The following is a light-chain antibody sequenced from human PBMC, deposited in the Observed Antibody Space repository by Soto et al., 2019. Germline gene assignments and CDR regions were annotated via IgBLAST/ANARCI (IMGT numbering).Light chain of an antibody. CDR2: DAS. CDR1: QSISTW. Sequence: DIQMTQSPSTLSASVEDRVTITCRASQSISTWLAWYQQKPGKAPKVLIYDASSLESGVPSRFSGSGSGTEFTLTFSSLQPDDFATYYGQQYNTYWTFGQGTKVDIK. J-gene: IGKJ1*01. CDR3: QQYNTYWT. V-gene: IGKV1-5*01.